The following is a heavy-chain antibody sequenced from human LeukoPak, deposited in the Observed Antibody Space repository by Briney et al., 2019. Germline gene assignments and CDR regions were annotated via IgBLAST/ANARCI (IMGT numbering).Heavy chain of an antibody. CDR1: GFTFSSYW. J-gene: IGHJ4*02. V-gene: IGHV3-74*01. CDR3: GRLAMIRGVIVDY. CDR2: INNDGSNT. Sequence: GGSLRLSCAASGFTFSSYWMHWVRQAPGKGPVWVSRINNDGSNTNYADSVKGRFTISRDNAKNTLYLQMNSLRAEDTAVYYCGRLAMIRGVIVDYWGQGTLVTVSS. D-gene: IGHD3-10*01.